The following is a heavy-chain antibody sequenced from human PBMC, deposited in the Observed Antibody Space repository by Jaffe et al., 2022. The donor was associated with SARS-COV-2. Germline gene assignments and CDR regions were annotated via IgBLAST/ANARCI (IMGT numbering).Heavy chain of an antibody. J-gene: IGHJ6*02. V-gene: IGHV4-34*01. D-gene: IGHD5-12*01. CDR2: INHSGST. CDR1: GGSFSGYY. CDR3: ARGLSGRMVAPTPYYGMDV. Sequence: QVQLQQWGAGLLKPSETLSLTCAVYGGSFSGYYWSWIRQPPGKGLEWIGEINHSGSTNYNPSLKSRVTISVDTSKNQFSLKLSSVTAADTAVYYCARGLSGRMVAPTPYYGMDVWGQGTTVTVSS.